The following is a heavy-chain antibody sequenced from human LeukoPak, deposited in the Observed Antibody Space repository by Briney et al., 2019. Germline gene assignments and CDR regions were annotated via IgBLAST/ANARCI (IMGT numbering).Heavy chain of an antibody. CDR1: GFTFSSYA. CDR3: AKSGYYGSGSYTDAFDI. V-gene: IGHV3-23*01. CDR2: ISGSGGST. D-gene: IGHD3-10*01. J-gene: IGHJ3*02. Sequence: GGSLRLSCAASGFTFSSYAMSWVRQALGKGLEWVPAISGSGGSTYYADSVKGRFTISRDNSKNTLYLQMNSLRAEDTAVYYCAKSGYYGSGSYTDAFDIWGQGTMVTVSS.